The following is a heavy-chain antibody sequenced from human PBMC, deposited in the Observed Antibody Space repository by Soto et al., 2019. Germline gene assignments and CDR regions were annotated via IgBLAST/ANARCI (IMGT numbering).Heavy chain of an antibody. J-gene: IGHJ4*02. Sequence: QVQLVESGGGVVQPGRSLRLSCAASGFTFSSYGMHWVRQAPGKGLEWVAVISYDGSNKYYADSVKGRFTISRDNSKNTVYLQMISLRAEDTAVYYCASVASYVVEPDYWGQGTLVTVSS. V-gene: IGHV3-30*03. D-gene: IGHD6-19*01. CDR1: GFTFSSYG. CDR2: ISYDGSNK. CDR3: ASVASYVVEPDY.